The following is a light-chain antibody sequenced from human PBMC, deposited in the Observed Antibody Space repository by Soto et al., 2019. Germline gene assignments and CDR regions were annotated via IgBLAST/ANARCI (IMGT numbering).Light chain of an antibody. CDR3: AAWDDSLGAGV. CDR1: RSNIGTYT. J-gene: IGLJ3*02. Sequence: QAVVTQSPSASGTPGQRVTISCAGSRSNIGTYTVNCYHQLPGTAPTLLIFRNHQRPSGVPDRCSGSTSGTSASLAISVPQYEDEDDYYCAAWDDSLGAGVFGGGTKVTVL. V-gene: IGLV1-44*01. CDR2: RNH.